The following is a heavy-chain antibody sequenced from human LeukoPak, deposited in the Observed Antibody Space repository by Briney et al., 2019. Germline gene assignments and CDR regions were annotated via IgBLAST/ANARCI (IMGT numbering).Heavy chain of an antibody. CDR1: GFTFTTYW. CDR3: ARGGGLDV. CDR2: INSDGSIT. J-gene: IGHJ6*02. V-gene: IGHV3-74*01. Sequence: PGGSLRLSCAASGFTFTTYWMHWVRQAPGKGLVWVSHINSDGSITSYADSVKGRFTISRDNAKNSPYLQMSNLRAEDTAVYFCARGGGLDVWGQGATVTVSS. D-gene: IGHD3-16*01.